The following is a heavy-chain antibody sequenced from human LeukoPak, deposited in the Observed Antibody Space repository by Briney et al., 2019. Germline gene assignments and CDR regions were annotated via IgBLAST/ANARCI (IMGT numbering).Heavy chain of an antibody. CDR2: IYHSGST. V-gene: IGHV4-30-2*01. J-gene: IGHJ5*02. D-gene: IGHD2-2*01. CDR3: AREDCSSTSCYRGAGWFDP. CDR1: GGSISSGGYS. Sequence: SETLSLTCAVSGGSISSGGYSWSWIRQPPGKGLEWIGYIYHSGSTYYNPSLKSRVTISVDRSKNQFSLKLSSVTAADTAVYYCAREDCSSTSCYRGAGWFDPWGQGTLVTVSS.